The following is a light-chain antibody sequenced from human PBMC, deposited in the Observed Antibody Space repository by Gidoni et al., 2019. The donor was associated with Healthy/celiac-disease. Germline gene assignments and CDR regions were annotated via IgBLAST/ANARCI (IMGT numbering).Light chain of an antibody. J-gene: IGKJ2*04. Sequence: IQVTQSPSSLSASVGDRVTITCRASQSISSYLNWYHQKPGKAPKLLIYAASSLQSGVPSRFSGSGSGTDFTLTISSLQPEDFATYYCQQSYSTPLCSFGQXTKLEIK. V-gene: IGKV1-39*01. CDR1: QSISSY. CDR3: QQSYSTPLCS. CDR2: AAS.